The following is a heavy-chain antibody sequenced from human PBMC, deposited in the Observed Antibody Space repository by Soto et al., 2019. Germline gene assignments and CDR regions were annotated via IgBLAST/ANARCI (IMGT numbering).Heavy chain of an antibody. D-gene: IGHD6-19*01. CDR2: IYPGDSDT. CDR3: ARLFDTSGWYDY. J-gene: IGHJ4*02. CDR1: GYSFTTYW. V-gene: IGHV5-51*01. Sequence: GESLKISCKGSGYSFTTYWIGWVRQMPGKGLERMGIIYPGDSDTRYSPSFQGQVTISADRSITTTYLQWSSLKASDTAIYYCARLFDTSGWYDYWGQGTLVTVSS.